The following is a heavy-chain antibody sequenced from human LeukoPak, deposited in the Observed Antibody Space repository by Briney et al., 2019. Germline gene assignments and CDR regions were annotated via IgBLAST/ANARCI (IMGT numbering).Heavy chain of an antibody. CDR1: GFNFSSYG. V-gene: IGHV3-30*18. Sequence: GGSLRLSCAASGFNFSSYGMHWVRQAPGKGLEWLAVISSDASNKYFADSVKGRFTISRDTSKNTPYLQMNSLTAEDTAVYYCAKSGIAAAGQRGYFDNWGQGALVTVSS. D-gene: IGHD6-13*01. J-gene: IGHJ4*02. CDR3: AKSGIAAAGQRGYFDN. CDR2: ISSDASNK.